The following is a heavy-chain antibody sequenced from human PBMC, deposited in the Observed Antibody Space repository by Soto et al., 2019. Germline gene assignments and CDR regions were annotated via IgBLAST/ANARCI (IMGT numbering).Heavy chain of an antibody. V-gene: IGHV3-21*04. D-gene: IGHD6-13*01. CDR1: GFTFSSYS. J-gene: IGHJ6*02. Sequence: PGGSLRLSCAASGFTFSSYSMNWVRQAPGKGLEWVSSISSSSSYIYYADSVKGRFTISRDNAKNSLHLQMSSLRAGDTAVYYCAKASIAAAGYPDYYYGMDVWGQGTTVTVSS. CDR3: AKASIAAAGYPDYYYGMDV. CDR2: ISSSSSYI.